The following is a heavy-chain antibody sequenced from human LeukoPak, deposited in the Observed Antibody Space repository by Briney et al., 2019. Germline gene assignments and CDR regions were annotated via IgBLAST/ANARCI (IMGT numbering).Heavy chain of an antibody. D-gene: IGHD1-26*01. J-gene: IGHJ4*02. CDR2: IWYDGSDK. Sequence: GGSLRLSCAASGFTFSSYGMHWVRQAPDKGLEWVAVIWYDGSDKYYADSVKGRFTISRDNSKNTVFLQMNSLRAEDTAVYYCAGIVGASVFDYWGQGTLVTVSS. V-gene: IGHV3-33*01. CDR3: AGIVGASVFDY. CDR1: GFTFSSYG.